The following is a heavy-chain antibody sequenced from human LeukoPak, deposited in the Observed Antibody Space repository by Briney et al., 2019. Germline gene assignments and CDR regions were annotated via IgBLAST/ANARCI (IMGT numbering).Heavy chain of an antibody. J-gene: IGHJ6*04. CDR2: ISSSGSTI. Sequence: GGALGLSCAASGFTFSSYEMNWVRQAPGKGLEWVSYISSSGSTIYYADSVKGRFTISRDNAKNSLYLQMNSLRAEDTAVYYCAELGITMIGGVWGKGTTVTISS. CDR1: GFTFSSYE. D-gene: IGHD3-10*02. V-gene: IGHV3-48*03. CDR3: AELGITMIGGV.